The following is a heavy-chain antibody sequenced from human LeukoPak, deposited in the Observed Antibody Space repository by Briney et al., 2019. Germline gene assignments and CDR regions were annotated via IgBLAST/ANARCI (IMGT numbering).Heavy chain of an antibody. Sequence: GGSLRLSCAASRFTFSSYEMNWVRQAPGKGLEWVSYISSSGSNIYYADSVKGRFTISRDNAKNSLYLQMNSLSAEDTAVYYCAELGITMIGGVWGKGTTVTISS. CDR3: AELGITMIGGV. D-gene: IGHD3-10*02. V-gene: IGHV3-48*03. CDR2: ISSSGSNI. CDR1: RFTFSSYE. J-gene: IGHJ6*04.